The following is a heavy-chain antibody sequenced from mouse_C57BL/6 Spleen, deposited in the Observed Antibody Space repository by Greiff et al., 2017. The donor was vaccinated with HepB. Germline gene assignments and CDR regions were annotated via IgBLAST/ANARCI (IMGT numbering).Heavy chain of an antibody. J-gene: IGHJ4*01. Sequence: EVQRVESGPGLVKPSQSLSLTCSVTGYSITSGYYWNWIRQFPGNKLEWMGYISYDGSNNYNPSLKNRISITRDTSKNQFFLKLNSVTTEDTATYYCARGGGSSYDYAMDYWGQGTSVTVSS. CDR1: GYSITSGYY. V-gene: IGHV3-6*01. CDR3: ARGGGSSYDYAMDY. CDR2: ISYDGSN. D-gene: IGHD1-1*01.